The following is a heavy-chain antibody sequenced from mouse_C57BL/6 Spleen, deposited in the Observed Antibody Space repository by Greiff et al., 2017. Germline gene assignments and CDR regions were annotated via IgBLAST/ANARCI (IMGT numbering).Heavy chain of an antibody. CDR3: AREDYGYPWFAY. Sequence: QVQLQQSGTELVKPGASVKLSCKASGYTFTSYWMHWVKQRPGQGLEWIGNINPSNGGTNYNEKFKSKATLTVDKSSSTAYMQLSSLTSEDSAVSYCAREDYGYPWFAYWGQGTLVTVSA. J-gene: IGHJ3*01. D-gene: IGHD2-2*01. CDR1: GYTFTSYW. V-gene: IGHV1-53*01. CDR2: INPSNGGT.